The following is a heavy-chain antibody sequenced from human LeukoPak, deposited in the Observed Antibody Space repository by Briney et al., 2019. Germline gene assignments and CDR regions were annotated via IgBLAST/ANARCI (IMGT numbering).Heavy chain of an antibody. D-gene: IGHD6-13*01. V-gene: IGHV1-18*04. CDR2: ISAYNGNT. CDR3: AREVRAAAGPWFDP. CDR1: GYTFTSYY. Sequence: ASVKVSCKASGYTFTSYYMHWVRQAPGQGLEWMGWISAYNGNTNYAQKLQGRVTMTTDTSTSTAYMELRSLRSDDTAVYYCAREVRAAAGPWFDPWGQGTLVTVSS. J-gene: IGHJ5*02.